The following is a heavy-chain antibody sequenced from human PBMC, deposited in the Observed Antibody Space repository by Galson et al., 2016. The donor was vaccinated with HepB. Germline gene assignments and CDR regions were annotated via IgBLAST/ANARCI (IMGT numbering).Heavy chain of an antibody. V-gene: IGHV4-34*01. CDR2: INHSGST. Sequence: SETLSLTCAVYGGSFSGYYWSWIRQPPGKGLEWIGDINHSGSTNYNPSLKSRITISVDTSKNHFSLKLSSVTAADTAVYYCAGLPPMVAATRYYYYGMDVWGQGTTVTISS. J-gene: IGHJ6*02. CDR3: AGLPPMVAATRYYYYGMDV. CDR1: GGSFSGYY. D-gene: IGHD2-15*01.